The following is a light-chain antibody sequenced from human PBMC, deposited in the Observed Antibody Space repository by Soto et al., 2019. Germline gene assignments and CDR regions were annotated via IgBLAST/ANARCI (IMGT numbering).Light chain of an antibody. CDR1: QNINIY. J-gene: IGKJ3*01. V-gene: IGKV1-33*01. CDR2: DAS. Sequence: DIQMTQSPSSLSASVGDRVTITCQASQNINIYLNWYQQSPGRAPKLLIYDASSLEKGVPSRFSGTGSGTHFTSNISSLQTEDIATYYCQPYDDLPFTFGPGTKVDIK. CDR3: QPYDDLPFT.